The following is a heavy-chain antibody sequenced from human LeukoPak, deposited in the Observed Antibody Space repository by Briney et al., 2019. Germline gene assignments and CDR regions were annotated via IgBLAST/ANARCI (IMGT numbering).Heavy chain of an antibody. CDR1: GGSITTSRHY. CDR2: MYYSGTT. J-gene: IGHJ4*02. Sequence: SETLSLTCTVSGGSITTSRHYWGWIRQPPGKELEWIGSMYYSGTTYYNPSLKSRVTISVDTYKSRFSLRLSSVTAADTAVYYCATTVTTRYYFDSWGQGTLVTVSS. CDR3: ATTVTTRYYFDS. V-gene: IGHV4-39*01. D-gene: IGHD4-17*01.